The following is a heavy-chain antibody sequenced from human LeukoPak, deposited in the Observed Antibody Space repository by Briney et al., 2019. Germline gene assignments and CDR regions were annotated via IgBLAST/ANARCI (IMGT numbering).Heavy chain of an antibody. Sequence: SETLSLTCTVSGGSIISSSYYWGWIRQPPGKGLEWIGSSYYSGSTYDNASLKSRVTISVDTSKNQFSLKLNSVTAADTAVYYCARQVVAVAGTGYVGSWGQGTLVTVSS. CDR2: SYYSGST. CDR1: GGSIISSSYY. J-gene: IGHJ4*02. D-gene: IGHD6-19*01. V-gene: IGHV4-39*01. CDR3: ARQVVAVAGTGYVGS.